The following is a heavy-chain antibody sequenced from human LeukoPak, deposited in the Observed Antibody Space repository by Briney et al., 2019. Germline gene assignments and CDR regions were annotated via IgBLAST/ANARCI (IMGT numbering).Heavy chain of an antibody. V-gene: IGHV4-34*01. CDR1: GGSFSGYY. Sequence: PSETLSLTCAVYGGSFSGYYWSWIRQPPGKGLEWIREINHSGSTNYSPSLKSRVTISVDTSKNQFSLKLTSVTAADAAVYYCARSRRYDYYGMGVWGQGTTVTVSS. CDR2: INHSGST. CDR3: ARSRRYDYYGMGV. D-gene: IGHD1-14*01. J-gene: IGHJ6*02.